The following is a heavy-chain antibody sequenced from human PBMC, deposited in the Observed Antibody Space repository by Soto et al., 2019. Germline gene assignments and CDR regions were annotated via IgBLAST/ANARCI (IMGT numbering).Heavy chain of an antibody. CDR2: ISSSGST. Sequence: SETLSLTCTVSGDSIGGVGYWSWIRQFPGRGLEWIGCISSSGSTYYNPALNNRISLSLDTSQNQFSLKLLSVTDADTAIYYCARSGVTGIVIPSHWFDPWGQGTLVTVSS. V-gene: IGHV4-31*03. CDR1: GDSIGGVGY. CDR3: ARSGVTGIVIPSHWFDP. J-gene: IGHJ5*02. D-gene: IGHD2-21*02.